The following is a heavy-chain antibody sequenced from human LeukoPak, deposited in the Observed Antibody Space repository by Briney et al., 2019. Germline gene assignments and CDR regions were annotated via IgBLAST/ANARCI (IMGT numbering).Heavy chain of an antibody. CDR1: GFTFSRYG. Sequence: GGSLTLSCPASGFTFSRYGMSWVRLAPAKGLEWLSAISGSGGSTYYADSVKGRFTISRDNSKNTLYLQMNSLRAEDTAVYYCAKDTERFIAVAGTGFGGFDYWGQGTLVTVSS. CDR2: ISGSGGST. V-gene: IGHV3-23*01. CDR3: AKDTERFIAVAGTGFGGFDY. D-gene: IGHD6-19*01. J-gene: IGHJ4*02.